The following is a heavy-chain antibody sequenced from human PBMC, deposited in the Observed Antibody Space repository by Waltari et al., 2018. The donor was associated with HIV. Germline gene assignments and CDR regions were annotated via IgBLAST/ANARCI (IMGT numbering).Heavy chain of an antibody. CDR3: ARGEQVDYYFDY. J-gene: IGHJ4*02. Sequence: QVQLVQSGAEVKRPGASVKVSCKASGYIFTTAGLGWVRQAPGQGLEWMGWSSSYSGNTHYAQNLQGRVTMTRDTSTSTAYMELRGLTSDDTAVYFCARGEQVDYYFDYWGQGTLVTVSS. CDR2: SSSYSGNT. V-gene: IGHV1-18*01. CDR1: GYIFTTAG. D-gene: IGHD3-10*01.